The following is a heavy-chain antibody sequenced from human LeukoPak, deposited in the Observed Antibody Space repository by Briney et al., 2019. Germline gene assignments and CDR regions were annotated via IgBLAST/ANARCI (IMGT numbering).Heavy chain of an antibody. D-gene: IGHD5-24*01. CDR1: GYSFTSYW. J-gene: IGHJ4*02. CDR3: ARGRDGYNYDFDY. Sequence: GESLKISCKGSGYSFTSYWIGWVRQMPGKGLEWMGIIYPGDSESRYSPSFQGQVTISADKSISTAYLQWSSLKASDTAMYYCARGRDGYNYDFDYWGQGTLVTVSS. V-gene: IGHV5-51*01. CDR2: IYPGDSES.